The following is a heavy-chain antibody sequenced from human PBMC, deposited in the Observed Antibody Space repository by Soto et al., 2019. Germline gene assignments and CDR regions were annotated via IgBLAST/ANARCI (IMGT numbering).Heavy chain of an antibody. Sequence: EVQLVESGGGLVKPGGSLRLSGAASDFTITNAWLNWVRQAPGKGMEWVGRIKTKAEGGATDYAAPLKGRFAISRDDSRNTLFLQMNSLKPEDTAVYYCTTGSVEGVWGQGATVTVSS. CDR3: TTGSVEGV. V-gene: IGHV3-15*07. J-gene: IGHJ6*02. D-gene: IGHD2-15*01. CDR1: DFTITNAW. CDR2: IKTKAEGGAT.